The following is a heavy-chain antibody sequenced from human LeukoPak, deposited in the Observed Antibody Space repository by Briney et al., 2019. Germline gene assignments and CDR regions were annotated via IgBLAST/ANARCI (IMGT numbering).Heavy chain of an antibody. Sequence: SETLSLTCAVSGYSISSVYFWGWIRRPPGKGLEWIGTIDHSGTTYYNPSLKSRVTISVDTSKNQFSLKLSSVTAADTAVYYCAMTSDEIAARPGDWFDPWGQGTLVTVSS. V-gene: IGHV4-38-2*01. CDR2: IDHSGTT. J-gene: IGHJ5*02. CDR3: AMTSDEIAARPGDWFDP. D-gene: IGHD6-6*01. CDR1: GYSISSVYF.